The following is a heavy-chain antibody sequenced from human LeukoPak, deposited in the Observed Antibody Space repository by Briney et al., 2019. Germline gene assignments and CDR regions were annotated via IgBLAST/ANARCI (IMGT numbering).Heavy chain of an antibody. Sequence: VASVKVSCKASGYTFSSYGISWVRQAPGQGLEWMGWISAYNGNTNYAQKLQGRVTMTTDTSTSTAYMELRSLRSDDTAVYYCARYGSGSYYNFPLDYFDYWGQGTLVTVSS. V-gene: IGHV1-18*01. CDR2: ISAYNGNT. CDR1: GYTFSSYG. D-gene: IGHD3-10*01. J-gene: IGHJ4*02. CDR3: ARYGSGSYYNFPLDYFDY.